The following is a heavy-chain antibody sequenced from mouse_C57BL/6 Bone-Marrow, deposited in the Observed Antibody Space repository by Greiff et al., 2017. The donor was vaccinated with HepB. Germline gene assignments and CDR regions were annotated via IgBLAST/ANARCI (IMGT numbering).Heavy chain of an antibody. D-gene: IGHD1-1*01. CDR2: IGPGSGST. J-gene: IGHJ1*03. V-gene: IGHV1-77*01. CDR1: GYTFTDYY. Sequence: VQLQQSGAELVKPGASVKISCKASGYTFTDYYINWVKQRPGQGLEWIGKIGPGSGSTYYNEKFKGKATLTADKSSSTAYMQLSSLTSEDSAVYFCADNHYYGSSYWYFDVWGTGTTVTVSS. CDR3: ADNHYYGSSYWYFDV.